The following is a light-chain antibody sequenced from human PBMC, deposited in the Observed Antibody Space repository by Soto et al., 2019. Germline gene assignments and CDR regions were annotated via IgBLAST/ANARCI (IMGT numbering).Light chain of an antibody. V-gene: IGKV3-11*01. Sequence: EIVLTQSPATLSLSPGERATLSCRASQSVNSYLTWSQQKPGQAPRLLIYDASNRATGIPARFSGSGSGTDFTLTISSLEPEDVAVYYGHQRSNWPLTFGPSTKVDI. CDR1: QSVNSY. J-gene: IGKJ3*01. CDR3: HQRSNWPLT. CDR2: DAS.